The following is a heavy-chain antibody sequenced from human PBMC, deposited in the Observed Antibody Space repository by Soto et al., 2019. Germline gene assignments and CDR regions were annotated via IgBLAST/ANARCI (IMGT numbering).Heavy chain of an antibody. D-gene: IGHD2-15*01. V-gene: IGHV4-59*01. CDR1: GGSISSYY. CDR3: ARDRVYCSGGSCYSPWFDP. CDR2: IYYSGST. J-gene: IGHJ5*02. Sequence: PSETLSLTCTVSGGSISSYYWSWIRQPPGKGLEWIGYIYYSGSTNYNPSLKSRVTISVDTSKNQFSLKLSSVTAADTAVYYCARDRVYCSGGSCYSPWFDPWGQGTLVTVSS.